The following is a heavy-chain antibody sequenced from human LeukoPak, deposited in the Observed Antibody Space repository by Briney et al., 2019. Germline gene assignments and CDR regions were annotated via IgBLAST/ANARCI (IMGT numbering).Heavy chain of an antibody. Sequence: SETLSLTCTVSGGSISSGGYCWSWIRQHPGKGLEWIGYIYYSGSTNYNPSLKSRVTISVDTSKNQFSLKLSSVTAADTAVYYCARSIRYSSGWYGGFDPWGQGTLVTVSS. CDR2: IYYSGST. CDR1: GGSISSGGYC. D-gene: IGHD6-19*01. V-gene: IGHV4-61*08. CDR3: ARSIRYSSGWYGGFDP. J-gene: IGHJ5*02.